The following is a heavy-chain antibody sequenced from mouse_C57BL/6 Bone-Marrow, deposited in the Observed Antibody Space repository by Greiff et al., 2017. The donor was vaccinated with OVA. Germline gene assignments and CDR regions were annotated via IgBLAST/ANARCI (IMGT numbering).Heavy chain of an antibody. V-gene: IGHV7-3*01. J-gene: IGHJ4*01. CDR2: IRNKANGYTT. CDR1: GFTFTDYY. Sequence: EVQGVESGGGLVQPGGSLSLSCAASGFTFTDYYMCWVRQPPGKALEWLCFIRNKANGYTTEYSASVKGRFTISRDNSQSILYLQMNALRAEDSATYYCARSKYHYAMDYWGQGTSVIVSS. D-gene: IGHD5-1*01. CDR3: ARSKYHYAMDY.